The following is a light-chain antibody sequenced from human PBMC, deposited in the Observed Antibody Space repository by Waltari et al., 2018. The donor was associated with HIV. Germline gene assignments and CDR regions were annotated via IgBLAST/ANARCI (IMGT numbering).Light chain of an antibody. CDR3: TSYTTSSTGV. J-gene: IGLJ3*02. CDR1: NSDVGGYNY. V-gene: IGLV2-14*01. CDR2: EVT. Sequence: QSALTQPASVSGSPGQSTTLPCTGTNSDVGGYNYISRYQQHPGQAPRLIIFEVTKRPPAIPPRFSGAKSCSSASMTISGLQSEDEAAYYCTSYTTSSTGVFGGGTKLTVL.